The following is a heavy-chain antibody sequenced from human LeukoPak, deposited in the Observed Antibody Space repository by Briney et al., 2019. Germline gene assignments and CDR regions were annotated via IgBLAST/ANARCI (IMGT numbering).Heavy chain of an antibody. CDR3: ARVLSRQWLVVGY. D-gene: IGHD6-19*01. J-gene: IGHJ4*02. CDR2: ISSSSSTI. Sequence: PGGSLRLSCAASGLTFSDYYMSWIRQAPGKGLEWVSYISSSSSTIYYADSVKGRFTISRDNAKNSLYLQMNSLRAEDTAVYYCARVLSRQWLVVGYWGQGTLVTVSS. V-gene: IGHV3-11*04. CDR1: GLTFSDYY.